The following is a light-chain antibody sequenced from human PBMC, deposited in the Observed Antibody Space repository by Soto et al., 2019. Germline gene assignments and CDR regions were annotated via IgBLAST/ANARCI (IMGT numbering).Light chain of an antibody. CDR3: MKRKEFPVT. V-gene: IGKV2-40*01. CDR2: TLA. Sequence: EIVRTQTPLSLPVTPGAPASISCTSSHSRFDSDDGTTYLDWHLRKPGQSPQLLIYTLAYRASGVPDRFSGSGSGTDFTLKIRRGEAEDVGVYYCMKRKEFPVTFGGGTKVDIK. CDR1: HSRFDSDDGTTY. J-gene: IGKJ4*01.